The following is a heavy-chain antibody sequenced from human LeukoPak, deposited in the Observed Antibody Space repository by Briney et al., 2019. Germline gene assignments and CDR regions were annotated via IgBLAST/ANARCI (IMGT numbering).Heavy chain of an antibody. V-gene: IGHV4-34*01. J-gene: IGHJ6*03. Sequence: SETLSLTCAVYGGSFSGYYWSWIRQPPGKGLEWIGEINHSGSTNYNPSLKSRVTISVDTSKNQFSLKLSSVTAADTAVYYCARGRGYCSGGSCYGCYYYYMDVWGKGTTVTVSS. D-gene: IGHD2-15*01. CDR2: INHSGST. CDR3: ARGRGYCSGGSCYGCYYYYMDV. CDR1: GGSFSGYY.